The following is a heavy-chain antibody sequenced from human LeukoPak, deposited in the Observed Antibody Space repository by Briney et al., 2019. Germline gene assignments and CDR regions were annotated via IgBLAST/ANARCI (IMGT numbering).Heavy chain of an antibody. V-gene: IGHV4-39*07. D-gene: IGHD3-10*01. CDR2: IYYSGST. J-gene: IGHJ4*02. CDR1: GGSISSSSYY. Sequence: PSETLSLTCTVSGGSISSSSYYWGWIRQPPGKGLEWIGSIYYSGSTYYNPSLKSRVTISVDTSKNQFSLKLSSVTAADTAVYYCARDVRGYGSPFFDYWGQGTLVTVSS. CDR3: ARDVRGYGSPFFDY.